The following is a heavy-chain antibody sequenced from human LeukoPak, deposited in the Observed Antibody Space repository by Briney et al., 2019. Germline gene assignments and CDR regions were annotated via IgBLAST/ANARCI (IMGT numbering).Heavy chain of an antibody. D-gene: IGHD5-18*01. Sequence: ASVKVSCKASGYTFTGYYLHWERQAPGQGLEWMGWINPDSGGTNHAQKFQGRVIMTRDTSISTVYMELSRLRSDDTDVYFCARIDVGGGYSAGKDVWGKGTTVTVSS. CDR3: ARIDVGGGYSAGKDV. J-gene: IGHJ6*04. V-gene: IGHV1-2*02. CDR1: GYTFTGYY. CDR2: INPDSGGT.